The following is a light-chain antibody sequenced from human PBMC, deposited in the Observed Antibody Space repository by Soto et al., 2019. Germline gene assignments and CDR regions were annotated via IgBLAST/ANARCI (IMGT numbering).Light chain of an antibody. CDR3: QQYGSSPGT. CDR1: QSVSSSY. V-gene: IGKV3-20*01. Sequence: ELVLTQSPGTVYLCPGERATISCRASQSVSSSYLAWYQHKPGQAPRLLIYGASSRATGIPDRFSGSGSGTDFTLTIGGLESEDCAVYYFQQYGSSPGTVGPGTKVDIK. CDR2: GAS. J-gene: IGKJ3*01.